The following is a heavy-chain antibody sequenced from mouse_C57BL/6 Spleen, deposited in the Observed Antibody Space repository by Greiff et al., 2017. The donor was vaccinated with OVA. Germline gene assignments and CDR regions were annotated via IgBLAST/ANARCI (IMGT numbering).Heavy chain of an antibody. CDR3: ARGGGLDY. J-gene: IGHJ2*01. Sequence: EVKLMESGPGLVKPSQSLSLPCSVTGYSITSGYYWNWIRQFPGNKLEWMGYISYDGSNNYNPSLKNRISITRDTSKNQFFLKLNSVTTEDTATYYCARGGGLDYWGQGTTLTVSS. CDR2: ISYDGSN. V-gene: IGHV3-6*01. CDR1: GYSITSGYY.